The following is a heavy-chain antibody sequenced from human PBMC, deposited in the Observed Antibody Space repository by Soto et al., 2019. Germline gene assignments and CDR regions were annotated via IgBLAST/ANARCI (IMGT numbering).Heavy chain of an antibody. CDR3: AREDWGLWGFDY. CDR1: GFTFSSYG. CDR2: IWYDGSNK. J-gene: IGHJ4*02. V-gene: IGHV3-33*01. Sequence: SLRLSCAASGFTFSSYGMHWVRQAPGKGLEWVAVIWYDGSNKYYADSVKGRFTISRDNSKNTLYLQMNSLRAEDTAVYYCAREDWGLWGFDYWGQGTLVTVSS. D-gene: IGHD7-27*01.